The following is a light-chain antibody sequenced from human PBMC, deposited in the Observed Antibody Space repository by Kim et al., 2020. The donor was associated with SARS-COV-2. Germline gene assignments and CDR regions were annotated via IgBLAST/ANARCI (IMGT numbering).Light chain of an antibody. J-gene: IGKJ2*01. Sequence: EPASISCRYSQSLLHSNGYNYLDWYLQKPGQSPQLLIYLGANRASGVPDRFSGSGSGTDFTLKISRVEAEDVGVYYCMQALQTPRTFGQGTKLEIK. CDR1: QSLLHSNGYNY. CDR3: MQALQTPRT. CDR2: LGA. V-gene: IGKV2-28*01.